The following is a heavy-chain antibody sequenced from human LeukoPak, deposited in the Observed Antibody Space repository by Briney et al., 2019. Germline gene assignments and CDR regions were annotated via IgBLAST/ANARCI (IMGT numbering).Heavy chain of an antibody. V-gene: IGHV3-7*01. CDR1: GFTFSSYW. D-gene: IGHD1-14*01. J-gene: IGHJ6*03. CDR2: IKQDGSEK. Sequence: GGSLRLSCAASGFTFSSYWMSWVRQAPGKGLEWVANIKQDGSEKYYVDSVKGRFTISRDNAKNSLYLQMNSLRAEDAAVYYCARWDADIHARKERYYYYMDVWGKGTTVTVSS. CDR3: ARWDADIHARKERYYYYMDV.